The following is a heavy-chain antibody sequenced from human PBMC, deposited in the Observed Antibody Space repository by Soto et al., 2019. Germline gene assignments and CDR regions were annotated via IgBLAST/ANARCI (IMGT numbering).Heavy chain of an antibody. CDR1: GGTFSSYA. CDR3: ARDRYYDILTGYTYYYYGMDV. J-gene: IGHJ6*02. Sequence: QVQLVQSGAEVKKPGSSVKVSCKASGGTFSSYAISWVRQAPGQGLEWMGGIIPIFGTANYAQKVQGRVTITADKSTSTAYMELSSLRSEDTAVYYCARDRYYDILTGYTYYYYGMDVWGQGTTVTVSS. CDR2: IIPIFGTA. V-gene: IGHV1-69*06. D-gene: IGHD3-9*01.